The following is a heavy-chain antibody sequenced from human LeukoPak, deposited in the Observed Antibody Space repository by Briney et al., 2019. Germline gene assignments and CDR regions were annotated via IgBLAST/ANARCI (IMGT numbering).Heavy chain of an antibody. CDR2: IIPILGIA. CDR3: ARVRYYYDSSGHGMDV. CDR1: GGTFSSYA. Sequence: SVKVSCKASGGTFSSYAISWVRQAPGQGLEWMGRIIPILGIANYAQKFQGRVTITADKSTSTAYMELSSLRSEDTAVYYCARVRYYYDSSGHGMDVWGQGTTVTVS. D-gene: IGHD3-22*01. J-gene: IGHJ6*02. V-gene: IGHV1-69*04.